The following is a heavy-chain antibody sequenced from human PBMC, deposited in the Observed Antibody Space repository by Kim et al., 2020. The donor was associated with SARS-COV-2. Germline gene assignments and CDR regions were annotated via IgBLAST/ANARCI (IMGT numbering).Heavy chain of an antibody. Sequence: SETLSLTCTVSGGSVSSGSYYWSWIRQPPGKGLEWIGYIYYSGSTNYNPSLKSRVTISVDTSKNQFSLKLSSVTAADTAVYYCARANGAALWNVGYYYYYGMDVWGQGTTVTVSS. CDR1: GGSVSSGSYY. CDR2: IYYSGST. J-gene: IGHJ6*02. CDR3: ARANGAALWNVGYYYYYGMDV. V-gene: IGHV4-61*01. D-gene: IGHD6-6*01.